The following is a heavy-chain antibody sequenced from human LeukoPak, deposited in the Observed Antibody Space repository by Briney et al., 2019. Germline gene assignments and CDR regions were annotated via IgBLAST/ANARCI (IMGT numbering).Heavy chain of an antibody. D-gene: IGHD6-13*01. V-gene: IGHV3-7*03. Sequence: QPGGSLRLSCAASGFSFSTYWMSWVRQAPGKGLEWVANINQDGSGKDYVDSLKGRFTISRDNTKNSLYLQMNSLRAEDTAVYYCARGYRYVVYWGQGTLVTVSS. CDR3: ARGYRYVVY. CDR2: INQDGSGK. J-gene: IGHJ4*02. CDR1: GFSFSTYW.